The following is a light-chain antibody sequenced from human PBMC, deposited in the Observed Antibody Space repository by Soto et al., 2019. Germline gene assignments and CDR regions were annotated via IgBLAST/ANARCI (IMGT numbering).Light chain of an antibody. Sequence: EIVLTQSPGTLALSPGERATLSCRASQSVSSSCLTWYQQKPGQATRLLICGASSRATGIPDRFSGSGSGTDITLTISRLEPEDFAVYYCQQYGSSPLFTIRPRTKVDIK. J-gene: IGKJ3*01. V-gene: IGKV3-20*01. CDR2: GAS. CDR1: QSVSSSC. CDR3: QQYGSSPLFT.